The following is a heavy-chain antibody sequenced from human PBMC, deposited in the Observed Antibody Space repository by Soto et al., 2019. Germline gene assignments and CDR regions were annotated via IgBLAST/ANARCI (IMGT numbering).Heavy chain of an antibody. CDR2: IIPIFGTA. D-gene: IGHD1-1*01. J-gene: IGHJ5*02. CDR3: ARVANEGGSNWFDP. CDR1: GGTFSSYP. V-gene: IGHV1-69*19. Sequence: QVQLVQSGAEVKKPGSSVKVSCKASGGTFSSYPISWVRQAPGHGLEWMGGIIPIFGTANYAQKFQGRVTITADESTSTAYMELSSLRSEDTAVYYCARVANEGGSNWFDPWGQGTLVTVSS.